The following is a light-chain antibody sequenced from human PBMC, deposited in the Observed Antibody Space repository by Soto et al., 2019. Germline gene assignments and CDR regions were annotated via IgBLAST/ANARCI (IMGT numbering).Light chain of an antibody. J-gene: IGKJ4*01. Sequence: DIQMTQSPSSLSAFVVDTVTINCRASQDISNFLAWYQQKPGKVPKLLIYAASTLQSGVPSRFSGSGSGTDFTLTISSQQPEDVATYYCQKCKIAPFTFGGGTKVEMK. CDR3: QKCKIAPFT. CDR1: QDISNF. CDR2: AAS. V-gene: IGKV1-27*01.